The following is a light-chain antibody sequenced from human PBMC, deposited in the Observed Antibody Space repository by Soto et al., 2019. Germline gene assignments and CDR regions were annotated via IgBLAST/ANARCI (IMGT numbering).Light chain of an antibody. CDR1: QSLSSSH. Sequence: EIVLTQSPGTLSLSPGERATLSCRASQSLSSSHLAWYQQQPGQAPRLLIYGASSRATGIPDRFSGSGSGTDFTLTISRLEPEDSAEYYCQQYGRSPYTFGKGTKVDIK. J-gene: IGKJ2*01. CDR2: GAS. V-gene: IGKV3-20*01. CDR3: QQYGRSPYT.